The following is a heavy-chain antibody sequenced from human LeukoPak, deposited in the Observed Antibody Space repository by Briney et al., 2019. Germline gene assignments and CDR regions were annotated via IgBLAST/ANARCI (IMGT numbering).Heavy chain of an antibody. J-gene: IGHJ5*02. CDR1: GYSFTSYW. CDR2: IHPDDSDT. Sequence: HGESLKISCKGSGYSFTSYWIGWVRQIPGKGLEWMGIIHPDDSDTRYSPSFQGQVTISADKSINTAYLQWSSLKASDTAMYYCARQTAVAGTDWFDPWGQGTLVTVSS. V-gene: IGHV5-51*01. CDR3: ARQTAVAGTDWFDP. D-gene: IGHD6-19*01.